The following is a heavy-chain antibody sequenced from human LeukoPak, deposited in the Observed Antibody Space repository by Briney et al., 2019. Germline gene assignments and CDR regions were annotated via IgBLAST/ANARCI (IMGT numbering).Heavy chain of an antibody. J-gene: IGHJ3*02. V-gene: IGHV4-38-2*02. CDR2: IYHSGST. Sequence: SETLSLTCTVSGYSISSGYYWAWIRQPPGKGLEWIGSIYHSGSTYYNPSLKSRVTISVDTSKNQFSLKLSSVIAADTAVYYCAREAMGWVAFDIWGQGTMVTVSS. D-gene: IGHD5-18*01. CDR3: AREAMGWVAFDI. CDR1: GYSISSGYY.